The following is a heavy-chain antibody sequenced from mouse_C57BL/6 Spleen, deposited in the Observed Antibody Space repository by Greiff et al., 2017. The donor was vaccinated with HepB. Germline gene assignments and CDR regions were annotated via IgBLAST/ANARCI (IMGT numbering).Heavy chain of an antibody. J-gene: IGHJ3*01. Sequence: QVQLQQPGAELVMPGASVKLSCKASGYTFTSYWMHWVKQRPGQGLEWIGEIDPSDSYTNYNQKFKGKSTLTVDKSSSTAYMQLSSLTSEDSAVYYCARPKYYGSSSFAYWGQGTLVTVSA. V-gene: IGHV1-69*01. CDR1: GYTFTSYW. CDR3: ARPKYYGSSSFAY. D-gene: IGHD1-1*01. CDR2: IDPSDSYT.